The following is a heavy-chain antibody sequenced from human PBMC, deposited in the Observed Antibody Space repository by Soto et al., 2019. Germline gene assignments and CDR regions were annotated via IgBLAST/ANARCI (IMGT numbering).Heavy chain of an antibody. V-gene: IGHV3-33*01. D-gene: IGHD3-16*01. CDR2: IFYDGTEK. J-gene: IGHJ3*02. CDR3: VRGWGSLIHLSCLDI. CDR1: GFTFRQYG. Sequence: QVQLVESGGGVFQPGTSLRLSCAASGFTFRQYGMHWVRQAPGKGLDWVAVIFYDGTEKYYADSVKGRFTISRDNPGNQVYFEKNSLRAEDTAVYYCVRGWGSLIHLSCLDIWGQGTTVVVSS.